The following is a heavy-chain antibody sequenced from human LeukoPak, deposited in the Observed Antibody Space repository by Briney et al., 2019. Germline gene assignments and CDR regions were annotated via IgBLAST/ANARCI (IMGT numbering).Heavy chain of an antibody. CDR2: IGTAGDT. CDR3: ARVAAAGTLDWGQRYYYYGMDV. V-gene: IGHV3-13*01. Sequence: GGSLRLSCAASGFTFSSYDRHWVRQATGKGLEWVSAIGTAGDTYYPGSVKGRFTISREKAKNSLYLQMNSLRAGDTAVYYCARVAAAGTLDWGQRYYYYGMDVWGQGTTVTVSS. CDR1: GFTFSSYD. D-gene: IGHD6-13*01. J-gene: IGHJ6*02.